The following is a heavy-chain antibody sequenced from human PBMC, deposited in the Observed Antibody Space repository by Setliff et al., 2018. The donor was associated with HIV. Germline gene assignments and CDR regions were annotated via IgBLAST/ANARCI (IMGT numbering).Heavy chain of an antibody. CDR2: IYTSGST. CDR3: ARGTGYYYDSSGSNCFDP. V-gene: IGHV4-61*02. Sequence: SETLSLTCTVSGGSISSGNYFWNWIRQPAGKGLEWIGRIYTSGSTHYNPSLESRVTMSVDTSKNQFSLKLSSVTAADTAVYYCARGTGYYYDSSGSNCFDPWGQGPLVTVSS. J-gene: IGHJ5*02. D-gene: IGHD3-22*01. CDR1: GGSISSGNYF.